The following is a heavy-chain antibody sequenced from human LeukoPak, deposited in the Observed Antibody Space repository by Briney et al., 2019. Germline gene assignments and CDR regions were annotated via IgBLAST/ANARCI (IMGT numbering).Heavy chain of an antibody. V-gene: IGHV3-21*01. J-gene: IGHJ6*02. CDR1: GFTFSSYS. CDR2: ISSSSSYI. CDR3: ARDRSTTHYGMDV. D-gene: IGHD4-11*01. Sequence: GGSLRLSCAASGFTFSSYSMNWVRQAPGKGLEWVSSISSSSSYIYYADSVKGRFTTSRDNAKNSLYLQMNSLRAEDTAVYYCARDRSTTHYGMDVWGQGTTVTVSS.